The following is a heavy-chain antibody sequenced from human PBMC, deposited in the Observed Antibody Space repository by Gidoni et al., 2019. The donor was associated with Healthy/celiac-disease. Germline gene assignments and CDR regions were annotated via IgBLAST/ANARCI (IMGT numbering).Heavy chain of an antibody. Sequence: EVQLVESGGGLVKPVGSLRLSCAASGFTFSSYSMNWVRQAPGKGLEWVSSISSSSSYIYYADSVKGRFTISRDNAKNSLYLQMNSLRAEDTAVYYCARPIEYSSSLFYMDVWGKGTTVTVSS. J-gene: IGHJ6*03. CDR2: ISSSSSYI. CDR1: GFTFSSYS. V-gene: IGHV3-21*01. CDR3: ARPIEYSSSLFYMDV. D-gene: IGHD6-6*01.